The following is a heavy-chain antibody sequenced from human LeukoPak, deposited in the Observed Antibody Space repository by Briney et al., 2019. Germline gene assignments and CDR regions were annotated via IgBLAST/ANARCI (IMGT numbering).Heavy chain of an antibody. D-gene: IGHD6-13*01. Sequence: GGSLRLSCAASGFTFSSYSMNWVRQAPGEGLGGVSSISSSSSYIYYADSVKGRFTISRDNAKNSLYLQMNSLRAEDTAVYYSARARIAAAEDDYWGQGTLVTVSS. CDR3: ARARIAAAEDDY. CDR2: ISSSSSYI. J-gene: IGHJ4*02. V-gene: IGHV3-21*01. CDR1: GFTFSSYS.